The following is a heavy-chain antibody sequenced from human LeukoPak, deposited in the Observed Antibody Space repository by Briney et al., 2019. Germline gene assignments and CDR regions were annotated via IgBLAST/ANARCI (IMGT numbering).Heavy chain of an antibody. D-gene: IGHD3-16*01. Sequence: QPGGSLRLSCAASGFTFSRFWMNWVRQAPGRGLEWVANIDQSGGRNNYVDSVKGRFTISRDNAKNSPFLEMSSLRADDTAVYFCARDVEGGTFDIWGQGTTVTVSS. CDR2: IDQSGGRN. J-gene: IGHJ3*02. CDR3: ARDVEGGTFDI. CDR1: GFTFSRFW. V-gene: IGHV3-7*05.